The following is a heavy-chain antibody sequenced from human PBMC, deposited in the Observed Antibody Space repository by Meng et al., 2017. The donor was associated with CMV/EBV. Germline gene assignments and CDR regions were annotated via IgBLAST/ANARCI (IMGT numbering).Heavy chain of an antibody. Sequence: GPPVQEGAEGSKPGAPVKVSCKASGYTFTSYGISWVRQAPGQGLEWMGWISAYNGNTNSAQKLQGRVTMTTDTSTSTAYMELRSLRSDDTAVYYCAAYPQTMVRGVALWGAFDYWGQGTLVTVSS. V-gene: IGHV1-18*01. CDR2: ISAYNGNT. J-gene: IGHJ4*02. CDR1: GYTFTSYG. D-gene: IGHD3-10*01. CDR3: AAYPQTMVRGVALWGAFDY.